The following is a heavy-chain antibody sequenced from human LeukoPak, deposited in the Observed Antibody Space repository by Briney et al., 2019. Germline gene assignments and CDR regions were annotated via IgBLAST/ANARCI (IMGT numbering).Heavy chain of an antibody. CDR1: GFTFSSYA. CDR3: ARAWIQLWLPVY. J-gene: IGHJ4*02. D-gene: IGHD5-18*01. CDR2: ISYDGSNK. Sequence: GGPLRLSCAASGFTFSSYAMSWVRQAPGKGLEWVAVISYDGSNKYYADSVKGRFTISRDNSKNTLYLQMNSLRAEDTAVYYCARAWIQLWLPVYWGQGTLVTVSS. V-gene: IGHV3-30-3*01.